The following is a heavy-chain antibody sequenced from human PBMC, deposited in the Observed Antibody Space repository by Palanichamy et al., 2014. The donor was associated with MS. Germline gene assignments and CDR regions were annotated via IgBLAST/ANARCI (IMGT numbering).Heavy chain of an antibody. CDR1: GFTFSNYW. J-gene: IGHJ5*01. CDR3: ARALIAPAGEGWFDF. CDR2: IKQDGSEK. Sequence: EVHLVESGGGLVQPGGSLRLSCAASGFTFSNYWMSWVRQTPGKGLEWVANIKQDGSEKYYVDSVKGRFTISRDNAKSSLYLQMNSLRAEDTAVYYCARALIAPAGEGWFDFWGQGTLVTVSS. V-gene: IGHV3-7*01. D-gene: IGHD6-13*01.